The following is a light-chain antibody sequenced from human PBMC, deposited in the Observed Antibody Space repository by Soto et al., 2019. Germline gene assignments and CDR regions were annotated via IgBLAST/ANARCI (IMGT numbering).Light chain of an antibody. Sequence: QSVLTQPASVSGSPGQSITISCTGTSSDVGNYKYVSWYQQHPGKAPKLMIYEVSNRPSGVSNRFSGSKSGNTASLTISGLQAEDETDYYCFSYLRSGTYVFGTGLKVTVL. CDR3: FSYLRSGTYV. J-gene: IGLJ1*01. CDR1: SSDVGNYKY. V-gene: IGLV2-14*01. CDR2: EVS.